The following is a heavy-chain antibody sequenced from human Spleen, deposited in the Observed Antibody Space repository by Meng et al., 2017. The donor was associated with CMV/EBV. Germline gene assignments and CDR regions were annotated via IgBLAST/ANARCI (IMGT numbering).Heavy chain of an antibody. CDR1: GYTFTSYG. CDR3: ARPPAMKIVPDTFHI. Sequence: ASVKVSCKASGYTFTSYGISWVRQAPGQGLEWMGWISAYNGNTNYAQKLQGRVTMTTDTSTSTAYMELRSLRSDDTAVYYCARPPAMKIVPDTFHIWGQGTMVTVSS. V-gene: IGHV1-18*01. CDR2: ISAYNGNT. J-gene: IGHJ3*02. D-gene: IGHD2-2*01.